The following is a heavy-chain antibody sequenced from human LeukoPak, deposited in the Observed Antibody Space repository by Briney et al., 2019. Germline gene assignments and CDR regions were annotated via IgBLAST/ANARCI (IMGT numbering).Heavy chain of an antibody. CDR3: ARVVSGAFDI. CDR2: IYSGGST. V-gene: IGHV3-53*01. D-gene: IGHD3-10*01. CDR1: GFTVSSNY. Sequence: GSLRLSCAAPGFTVSSNYMSWVRQAPAKGLEWVSVIYSGGSTYYADSVKGRFTISRDNSKNTLYLQMNSLRAEDTAVYYCARVVSGAFDIWGQGTMVTVSS. J-gene: IGHJ3*02.